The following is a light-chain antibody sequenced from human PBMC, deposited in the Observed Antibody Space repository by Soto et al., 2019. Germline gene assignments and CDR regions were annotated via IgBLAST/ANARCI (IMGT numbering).Light chain of an antibody. Sequence: EIVLTQSPATLSLSPGERATLSCRASQSVSSYLAWYQQKPGQAHRLLIYDASNRATGIPARFSSSGSETDFTPTIRSLEPEDFGVYYCQQRSNWPRTLGQGSKLEIK. CDR3: QQRSNWPRT. CDR2: DAS. J-gene: IGKJ2*02. CDR1: QSVSSY. V-gene: IGKV3-11*01.